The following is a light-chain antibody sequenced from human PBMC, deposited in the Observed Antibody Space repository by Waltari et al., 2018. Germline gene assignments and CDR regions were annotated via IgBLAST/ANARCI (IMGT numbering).Light chain of an antibody. CDR3: MQSTHWAWT. CDR2: RVS. J-gene: IGKJ1*01. Sequence: DDVLTQSPLSLPVALGQPASISCRSSQSLVARDGNTILNWFQQRPGQSPRRLIYRVSNRDSGVPDRFSGSGSGTDFTLKISRVEAEDVGVYYCMQSTHWAWTFGQGTKVEIK. CDR1: QSLVARDGNTI. V-gene: IGKV2-30*01.